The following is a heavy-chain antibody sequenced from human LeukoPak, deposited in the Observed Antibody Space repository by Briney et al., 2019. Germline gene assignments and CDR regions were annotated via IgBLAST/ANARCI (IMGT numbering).Heavy chain of an antibody. V-gene: IGHV4-4*07. CDR1: GGSISSYY. Sequence: SETLSLTCTVSGGSISSYYWSWIRQPAGKGLEWIGRIYTSGSTNYNPSLKSRVTISVDKSKNQFSLKLSSVTAADTAVYYCARDSGWYAGHYYYYMDVWGKGTTVTVSS. CDR2: IYTSGST. CDR3: ARDSGWYAGHYYYYMDV. D-gene: IGHD6-19*01. J-gene: IGHJ6*03.